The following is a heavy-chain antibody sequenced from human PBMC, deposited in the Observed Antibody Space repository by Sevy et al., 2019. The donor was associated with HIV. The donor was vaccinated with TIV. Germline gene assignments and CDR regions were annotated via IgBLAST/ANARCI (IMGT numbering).Heavy chain of an antibody. D-gene: IGHD2-2*02. Sequence: ASVKVSCKASGYTFTGYYMHWVRQAPGQGLEWMGWINPNSGGINYAQKFQGRVTMTRDTSISTAYMELSRLRSDDTAVYYCARDAYCSSTSCYTYYYYYGMDVWGQGTTVTVSS. J-gene: IGHJ6*02. CDR2: INPNSGGI. V-gene: IGHV1-2*02. CDR1: GYTFTGYY. CDR3: ARDAYCSSTSCYTYYYYYGMDV.